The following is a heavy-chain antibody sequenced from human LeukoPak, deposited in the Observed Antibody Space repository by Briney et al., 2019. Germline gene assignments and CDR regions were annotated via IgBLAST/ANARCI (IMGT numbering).Heavy chain of an antibody. J-gene: IGHJ6*03. CDR2: INTGNGNT. CDR3: ARDQMYLLGYYYYMDV. V-gene: IGHV1-3*04. Sequence: ASVKVSCKASGYTFTNYAMHWVRQAPGQRLEWMGWINTGNGNTKYSQEFQGRVTITRDTSISTAYMELSRLRSGDTAVYYCARDQMYLLGYYYYMDVWGKGTTVTVSS. D-gene: IGHD2-8*01. CDR1: GYTFTNYA.